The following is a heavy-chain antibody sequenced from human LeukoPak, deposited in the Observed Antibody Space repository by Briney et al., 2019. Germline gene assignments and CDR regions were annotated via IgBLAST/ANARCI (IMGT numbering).Heavy chain of an antibody. CDR1: GFTFSSYA. Sequence: GGSLRLSCAASGFTFSSYAMHWVRQAPGKGLEWVAVISYDGSNKYYADSVKGRFTISRDNSKNTLYLQMNSLRAEDTAVYYCARGVFGELSPGAFDIWGQGTMVTVSS. J-gene: IGHJ3*02. CDR3: ARGVFGELSPGAFDI. V-gene: IGHV3-30-3*01. CDR2: ISYDGSNK. D-gene: IGHD3-10*01.